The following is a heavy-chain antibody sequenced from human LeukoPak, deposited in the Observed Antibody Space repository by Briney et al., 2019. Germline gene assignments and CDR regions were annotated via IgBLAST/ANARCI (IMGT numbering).Heavy chain of an antibody. CDR1: GGSISSYY. J-gene: IGHJ4*02. CDR3: ARVRRDSSSWYSGVDY. D-gene: IGHD6-13*01. V-gene: IGHV4-59*01. CDR2: IYYSGST. Sequence: SETLSLTCTVSGGSISSYYWSWIRQPPGKGLEWIGYIYYSGSTIYNPSLKSRVTISVDTSKNQFSLKLSSVTAADTAVYYCARVRRDSSSWYSGVDYWGQGTLVTVSS.